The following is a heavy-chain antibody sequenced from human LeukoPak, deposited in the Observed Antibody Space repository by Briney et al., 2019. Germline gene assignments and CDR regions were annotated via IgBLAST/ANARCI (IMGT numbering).Heavy chain of an antibody. CDR3: AANHPFDP. CDR1: GFTISNNY. D-gene: IGHD1-14*01. CDR2: PYSGGST. V-gene: IGHV3-66*01. J-gene: IGHJ5*02. Sequence: GGSLRLSCAASGFTISNNYMSWLRQAPGKGLECVSVPYSGGSTYYADSVKGRFTISRDNSKNTLYLQMNSLRAEGTAMYYCAANHPFDPWGQGTLVTVSS.